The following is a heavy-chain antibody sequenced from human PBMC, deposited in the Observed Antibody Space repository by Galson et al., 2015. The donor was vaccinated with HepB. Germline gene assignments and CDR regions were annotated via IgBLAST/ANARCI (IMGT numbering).Heavy chain of an antibody. V-gene: IGHV3-30*03. CDR3: VRERLLADPFNFFFYYGMDV. J-gene: IGHJ6*02. D-gene: IGHD2-21*01. CDR2: ISFDGIQK. Sequence: SLRLSCAASGFTLSGYGMHWVRQAPGKGLEWVAVISFDGIQKYYGDSVRGRFTISRDNSKSTLYLQVTSVRPEDTAVYYCVRERLLADPFNFFFYYGMDVWGQGTTVTVSS. CDR1: GFTLSGYG.